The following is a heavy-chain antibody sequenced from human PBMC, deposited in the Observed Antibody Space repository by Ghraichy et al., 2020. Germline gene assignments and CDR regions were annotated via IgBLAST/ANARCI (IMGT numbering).Heavy chain of an antibody. V-gene: IGHV3-21*01. J-gene: IGHJ6*02. CDR1: GFTFSSYS. D-gene: IGHD2-15*01. CDR3: ARGCSGGSCYFDYYGMDV. Sequence: GGSLRLSCAASGFTFSSYSMNWVRQAPGKGLEWVSSISSSSSYIYYADSVKGRFTISRDNAKNSLYLQMNSLRAEDTAVYYCARGCSGGSCYFDYYGMDVWGQGTTVTVSS. CDR2: ISSSSSYI.